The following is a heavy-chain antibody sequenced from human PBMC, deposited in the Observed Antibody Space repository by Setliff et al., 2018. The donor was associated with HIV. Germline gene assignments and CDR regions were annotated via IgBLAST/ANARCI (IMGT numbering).Heavy chain of an antibody. V-gene: IGHV1-24*01. D-gene: IGHD6-13*01. J-gene: IGHJ1*01. CDR3: ATDPGYSSAWYSESFQH. Sequence: ASVKVSCKISGYTLTELSIHWVRQAPGKGLEWMANFDPEDGETFYAQRFQGRLTMTEDTSTDTAYMELSSLRSDDTAMYYCATDPGYSSAWYSESFQHWGQGTVVTVPQ. CDR1: GYTLTELS. CDR2: FDPEDGET.